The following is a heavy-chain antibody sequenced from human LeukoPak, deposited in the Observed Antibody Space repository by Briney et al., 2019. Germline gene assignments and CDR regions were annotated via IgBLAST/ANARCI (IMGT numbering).Heavy chain of an antibody. D-gene: IGHD5-24*01. CDR2: IYYSGST. CDR1: GGSISSSSYS. CDR3: ARREMATISDFDY. J-gene: IGHJ4*02. Sequence: SETLSLTCTVSGGSISSSSYSWGWIRQPPGKGLEWIGSIYYSGSTYYNPSLKSRVTISVDTSKNQFSLKLSSVTAADTAVYYCARREMATISDFDYWGQGTLVTVSS. V-gene: IGHV4-39*01.